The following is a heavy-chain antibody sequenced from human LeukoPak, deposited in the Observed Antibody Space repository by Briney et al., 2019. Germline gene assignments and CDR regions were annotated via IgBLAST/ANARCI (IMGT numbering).Heavy chain of an antibody. V-gene: IGHV3-23*01. J-gene: IGHJ4*02. CDR2: ISGSGGST. CDR1: GFTFSGYA. Sequence: GGSLRLSRAASGFTFSGYAMSWVRQAPGKGLEWVSVISGSGGSTYYADSVKGRFTISRDNSKNTLYLQMNSLRAEDTAVYYCAKGHYYGSGSYDYWGQGTLVTVSS. CDR3: AKGHYYGSGSYDY. D-gene: IGHD3-10*01.